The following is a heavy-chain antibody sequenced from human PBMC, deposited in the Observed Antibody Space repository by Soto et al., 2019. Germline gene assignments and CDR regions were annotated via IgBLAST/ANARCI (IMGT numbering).Heavy chain of an antibody. CDR1: GYTFTRYY. Sequence: ASVKVSCTASGYTFTRYYMHWVRQAPGQGLEWMGIINPSGGSTSYAQKFQGRVTMTRDTSTSTVYMELSSLRSEDTAVYYCARFGMVAVAGTPAFDIWGQGTMVTVSS. CDR2: INPSGGST. V-gene: IGHV1-46*03. CDR3: ARFGMVAVAGTPAFDI. D-gene: IGHD6-19*01. J-gene: IGHJ3*02.